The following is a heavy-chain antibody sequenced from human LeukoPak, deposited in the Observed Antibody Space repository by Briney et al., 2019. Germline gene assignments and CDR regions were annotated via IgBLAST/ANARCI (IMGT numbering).Heavy chain of an antibody. CDR3: AASLPNIVVVPATKGPFGY. CDR2: IWYDGSNK. V-gene: IGHV3-33*01. J-gene: IGHJ4*02. D-gene: IGHD2-2*01. CDR1: GFTFSSYG. Sequence: GGSLRLSCAASGFTFSSYGMHWVRQAPGKGLEWVAVIWYDGSNKYYADSVKGRFTISRDNSKNTLYLQMNSLRAEDTAVYYCAASLPNIVVVPATKGPFGYWGQGALVTVSS.